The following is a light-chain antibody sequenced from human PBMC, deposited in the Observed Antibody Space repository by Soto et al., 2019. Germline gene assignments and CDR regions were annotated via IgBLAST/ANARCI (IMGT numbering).Light chain of an antibody. V-gene: IGKV3D-15*01. CDR2: DIS. Sequence: EIVLTQSPGTLSLSPGERATLSCRASQSVSSNLAWYQQKPGQAPRVLIYDISTRATGIPTRFSGSGSGTEFTLTISSLQPDDFATYYCQHYNSYSEAFGQGTKVDIK. CDR3: QHYNSYSEA. CDR1: QSVSSN. J-gene: IGKJ1*01.